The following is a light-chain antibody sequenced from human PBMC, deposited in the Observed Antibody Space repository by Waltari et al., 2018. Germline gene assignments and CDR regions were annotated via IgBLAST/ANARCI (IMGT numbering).Light chain of an antibody. CDR1: QGISSH. CDR2: TVS. J-gene: IGKJ5*01. Sequence: DIQLTQSPSFLSASVGASVTITCRASQGISSHLGWYQQKPGKAPRLLIYTVSTLQSGVPSRFSGSGSGTEFTLTINSLQPEDSATYHCQQLATYPITFGQGTRVETK. V-gene: IGKV1-9*01. CDR3: QQLATYPIT.